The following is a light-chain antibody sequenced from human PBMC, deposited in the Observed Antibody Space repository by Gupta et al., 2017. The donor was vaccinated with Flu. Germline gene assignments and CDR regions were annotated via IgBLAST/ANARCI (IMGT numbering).Light chain of an antibody. Sequence: ALTQPASWSGSLERSITPSYTGTTNDVGCYNYVSWYQKYPDKAPKLIIYYVSSRPAGVSDRFSSSKAGTTASLTISGLRTEDEAIYYCCSYTNKFTRVFGGGTKVTVL. CDR1: TNDVGCYNY. CDR3: CSYTNKFTRV. J-gene: IGLJ2*01. V-gene: IGLV2-14*03. CDR2: YVS.